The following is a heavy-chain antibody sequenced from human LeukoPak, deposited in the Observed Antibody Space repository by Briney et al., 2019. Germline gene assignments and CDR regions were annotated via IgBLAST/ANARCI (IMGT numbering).Heavy chain of an antibody. CDR1: GGSISSHY. D-gene: IGHD3/OR15-3a*01. CDR3: ARERGLVITYYYYGMDV. CDR2: IYYSGST. J-gene: IGHJ6*02. Sequence: KPSETLSLTCAVSGGSISSHYWSWIRQPPGKGLEWIGYIYYSGSTNYNPSLKSRVTISVDTSKNQFSLKLSSVTAADTAVYYCARERGLVITYYYYGMDVWGQGTTVTVSS. V-gene: IGHV4-59*11.